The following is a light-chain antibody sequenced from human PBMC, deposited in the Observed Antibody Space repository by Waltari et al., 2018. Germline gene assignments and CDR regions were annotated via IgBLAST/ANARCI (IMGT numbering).Light chain of an antibody. CDR3: LQDYNYPLT. Sequence: AIQMTQSPSSLSASVGDRVIITCRASQGIRNDLGWYQQKPGKAPKLLIYAASSLQSGVPSRVSGSGSGTDFTLTISSLQPEDFATYYCLQDYNYPLTFGGGTKVEI. CDR2: AAS. CDR1: QGIRND. V-gene: IGKV1-6*01. J-gene: IGKJ4*01.